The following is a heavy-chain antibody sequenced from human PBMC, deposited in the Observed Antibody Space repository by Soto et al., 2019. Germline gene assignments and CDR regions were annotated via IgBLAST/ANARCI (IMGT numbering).Heavy chain of an antibody. CDR1: GYTFTGYY. D-gene: IGHD2-15*01. V-gene: IGHV1-2*02. J-gene: IGHJ6*02. Sequence: ASVKVSCKAPGYTFTGYYMHWVRQAPGQGLEWMGWINPNSGGTNYAQKFQGRVTMTRDTSISTAYMELSRLRSDDTAVYYCARDRGIVVVVGMDVWGQGTTVTVSS. CDR3: ARDRGIVVVVGMDV. CDR2: INPNSGGT.